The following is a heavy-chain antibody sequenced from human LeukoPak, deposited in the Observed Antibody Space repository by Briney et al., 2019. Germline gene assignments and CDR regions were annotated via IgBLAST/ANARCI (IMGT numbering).Heavy chain of an antibody. D-gene: IGHD3-10*01. J-gene: IGHJ3*02. CDR2: IHYDGSNK. V-gene: IGHV3-30*02. CDR1: GFTFSSYG. Sequence: GGSLRLSCAASGFTFSSYGMHWVRQAPGKGLEWVAFIHYDGSNKYYADSVKGRFTISRDNSKNTLYLQMNSLRAEDTAVYYCAKDPYYGSGSRGDAFDIWGQGTMVTVSS. CDR3: AKDPYYGSGSRGDAFDI.